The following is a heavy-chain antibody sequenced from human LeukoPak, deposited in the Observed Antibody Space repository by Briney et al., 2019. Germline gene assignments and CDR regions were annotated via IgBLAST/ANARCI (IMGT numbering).Heavy chain of an antibody. Sequence: PGGSLRLSCAASGFTFSSYAMSWVRQAPGKGLEWVSAISGSGGSTYYADFVKGRFTIPRDNAKNSLYLQMNSLRAEDTAVYYCARGIGLSSGWVYYYYGMDVWGQGTTVTVSS. CDR2: ISGSGGST. J-gene: IGHJ6*02. CDR1: GFTFSSYA. CDR3: ARGIGLSSGWVYYYYGMDV. V-gene: IGHV3-23*01. D-gene: IGHD6-19*01.